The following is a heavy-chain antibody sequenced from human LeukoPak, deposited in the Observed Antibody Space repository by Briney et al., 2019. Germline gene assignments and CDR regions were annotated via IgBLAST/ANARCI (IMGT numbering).Heavy chain of an antibody. V-gene: IGHV3-30*03. CDR3: ARDLGGLYGDDAFDI. D-gene: IGHD4-17*01. Sequence: GGSLRLSCAASGFTFSSYGMHWVRQAPGKGLEWVAVISYDGSNKYYADSVKGRFTISRDNAKNSLYLQMNSLRAEDTAVYYCARDLGGLYGDDAFDIWGQGTMVTVSS. CDR1: GFTFSSYG. CDR2: ISYDGSNK. J-gene: IGHJ3*02.